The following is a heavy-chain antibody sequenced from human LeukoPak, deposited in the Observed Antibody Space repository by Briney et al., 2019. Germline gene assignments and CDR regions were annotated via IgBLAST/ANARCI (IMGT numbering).Heavy chain of an antibody. CDR1: GFSFSSYE. J-gene: IGHJ4*02. D-gene: IGHD1-26*01. CDR2: ISSSGSTI. Sequence: GGSLRLSCAASGFSFSSYEMNWVRQAPGKGLEWVSYISSSGSTIYYADSVKGRFTISRDNAKNSLYLQMNSLRAEDTAVYYCASGSYTYFDYWGQGTLVTVSS. V-gene: IGHV3-48*03. CDR3: ASGSYTYFDY.